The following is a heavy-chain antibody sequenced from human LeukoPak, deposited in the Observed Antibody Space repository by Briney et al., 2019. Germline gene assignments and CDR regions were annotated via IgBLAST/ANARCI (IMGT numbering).Heavy chain of an antibody. Sequence: GGSLRLSCAASGFTFSSYWMSWVRQAPGKGLEWVANIKQDGSEKYYVDSVKGRFTISRDNAKNSLYLQMNSLRAEDTAVYYCAREGIFRVRGNSLGSSFDIWGRGTMVTVSS. J-gene: IGHJ3*02. D-gene: IGHD4-23*01. CDR2: IKQDGSEK. CDR1: GFTFSSYW. CDR3: AREGIFRVRGNSLGSSFDI. V-gene: IGHV3-7*01.